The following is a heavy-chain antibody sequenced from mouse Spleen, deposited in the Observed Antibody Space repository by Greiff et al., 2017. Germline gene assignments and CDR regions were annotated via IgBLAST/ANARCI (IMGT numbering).Heavy chain of an antibody. CDR3: ARSLITTVVAHFDY. CDR2: IRNKANGYTT. V-gene: IGHV7-3*01. CDR1: GFTFTDYY. J-gene: IGHJ2*01. Sequence: DVQLVESGGGLVQPGGSLSLSCAASGFTFTDYYMSWVRQPPGKALEWLGFIRNKANGYTTEYSASVKGRFTISRDNSQSILYLQMNALRAEDSATYYCARSLITTVVAHFDYWGQGTTLTVSS. D-gene: IGHD1-1*01.